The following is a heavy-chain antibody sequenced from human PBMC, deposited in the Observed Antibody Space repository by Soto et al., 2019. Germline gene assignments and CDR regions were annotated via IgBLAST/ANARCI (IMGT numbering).Heavy chain of an antibody. D-gene: IGHD2-21*01. V-gene: IGHV2-5*02. CDR2: IYWDGEK. J-gene: IGHJ3*01. Sequence: QITLKESGPALVKPTQTLTLTCTFSGFSLSTSGVGVGWIRQPPGKALEWLALIYWDGEKRYSPSQKSRLAIPTDTPKNPVGLSMANLDPVEPATYYRSPFLGVPPSDCFDVWGQGTMVAVSS. CDR1: GFSLSTSGVG. CDR3: SPFLGVPPSDCFDV.